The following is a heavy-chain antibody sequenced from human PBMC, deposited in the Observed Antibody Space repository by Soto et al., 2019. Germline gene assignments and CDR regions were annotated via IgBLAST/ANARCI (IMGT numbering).Heavy chain of an antibody. V-gene: IGHV3-30*18. D-gene: IGHD3-22*01. CDR1: GFTFSSYG. CDR3: AKGEGFYYDSSGIFDY. CDR2: ISYDGSNK. Sequence: GGSLRLSCAASGFTFSSYGMNWVRQAPGKGLEWVAVISYDGSNKYYADSVKGRFTISRDNSKNTLYLQMNSLRAEDTAVYYCAKGEGFYYDSSGIFDYWGQGTLVTVSS. J-gene: IGHJ4*02.